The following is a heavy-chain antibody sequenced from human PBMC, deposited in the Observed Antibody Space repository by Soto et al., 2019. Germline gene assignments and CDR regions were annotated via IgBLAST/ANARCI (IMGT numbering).Heavy chain of an antibody. CDR2: IYTSGST. J-gene: IGHJ5*02. CDR3: ARWGGIAVAGGDWFDP. CDR1: GGSISSYY. Sequence: SETLSLTCTVSGGSISSYYWSWIRQPAGKGLEWIGRIYTSGSTNYNPSLKSRVTMSVDTSKNQFSLKLSSVTAADTAVYYCARWGGIAVAGGDWFDPRGQGTLVSVSS. V-gene: IGHV4-4*07. D-gene: IGHD6-19*01.